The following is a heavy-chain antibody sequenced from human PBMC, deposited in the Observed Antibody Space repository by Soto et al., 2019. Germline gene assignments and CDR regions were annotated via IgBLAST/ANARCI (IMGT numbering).Heavy chain of an antibody. D-gene: IGHD2-15*01. CDR3: ARDRCYDGTCYSASDS. Sequence: GGSLRLSRAASGFSFSTYNMDWVRQAPGKGPEWIAYISTTSFTIYYADSVKGRFTISRDNDRNSLYLEMNSLRDEDTAVYYCARDRCYDGTCYSASDSWGQGTLVTVSS. CDR1: GFSFSTYN. J-gene: IGHJ5*01. CDR2: ISTTSFTI. V-gene: IGHV3-48*02.